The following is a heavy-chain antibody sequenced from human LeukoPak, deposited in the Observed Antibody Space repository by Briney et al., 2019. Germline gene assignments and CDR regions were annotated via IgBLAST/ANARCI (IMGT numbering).Heavy chain of an antibody. CDR3: ARDHPPFDP. V-gene: IGHV4-59*12. CDR1: GGSISSYY. J-gene: IGHJ5*02. Sequence: PSETLSLTCTVSGGSISSYYWSWIRQPPGKGLEWIGYTYYSGSTNYNPSLKSRVTISVDTSKNQFSLKLSSVTAADTAVYYCARDHPPFDPWGQGTLVTVSS. CDR2: TYYSGST.